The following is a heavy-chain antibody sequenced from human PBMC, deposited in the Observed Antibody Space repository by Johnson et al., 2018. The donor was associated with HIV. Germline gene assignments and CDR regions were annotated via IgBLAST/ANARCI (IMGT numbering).Heavy chain of an antibody. V-gene: IGHV3-30*02. J-gene: IGHJ3*02. Sequence: QVQLVESGGGVVQPGGSLRLSCAASGFTFSDYGMHWVRQAPGKGLEWVAFIRYDGSNKYYVDSVKGRFTISRDNSKHTVHLQMNSLRAEDTAVYYCAKDIGDGYNRWGAFDMWGQGTMVTVSS. CDR3: AKDIGDGYNRWGAFDM. D-gene: IGHD5-24*01. CDR2: IRYDGSNK. CDR1: GFTFSDYG.